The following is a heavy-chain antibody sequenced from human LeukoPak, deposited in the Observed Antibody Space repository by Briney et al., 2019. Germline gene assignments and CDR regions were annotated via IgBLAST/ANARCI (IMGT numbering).Heavy chain of an antibody. CDR3: ARGGADYDILTGYSEEYNWFDP. V-gene: IGHV4-31*03. CDR1: GGSISSGGYY. J-gene: IGHJ5*02. CDR2: IYYSGST. Sequence: PSETLSLTCTVSGGSISSGGYYWSWIRQHPGKGLEWIGYIYYSGSTYYNPSLKSRVTISVDTSKNQFSLKLSSVTAADTAVYYCARGGADYDILTGYSEEYNWFDPWGQGTLVTVSS. D-gene: IGHD3-9*01.